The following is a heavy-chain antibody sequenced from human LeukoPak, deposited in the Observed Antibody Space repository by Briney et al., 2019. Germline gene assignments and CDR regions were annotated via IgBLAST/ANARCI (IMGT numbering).Heavy chain of an antibody. CDR3: ARGLIAARLFDY. J-gene: IGHJ4*02. D-gene: IGHD6-6*01. CDR2: IYYSGNT. V-gene: IGHV4-59*01. CDR1: GGSISSYY. Sequence: SETLSLTCTVSGGSISSYYWSWIRQPPGKGLEWIGYIYYSGNTNYNPSLKSRDTISVDTSKNQFSLKLSSVTAADTAVYYCARGLIAARLFDYWGQGTLVTVSS.